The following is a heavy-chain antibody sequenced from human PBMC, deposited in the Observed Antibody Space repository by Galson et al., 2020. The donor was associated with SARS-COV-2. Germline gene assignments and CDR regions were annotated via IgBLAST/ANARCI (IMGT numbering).Heavy chain of an antibody. J-gene: IGHJ5*02. Sequence: ASVKVSCKVSGYTLTELSMHWVRQAPGKGLEWMGGFDPEDGETIYAQKFQGRVTMTEDTSTDTAYMELSSLRSEDTAVYYCATGPGIAVAGTDTKWFDPWGQGTLVTVSS. D-gene: IGHD6-19*01. V-gene: IGHV1-24*01. CDR1: GYTLTELS. CDR3: ATGPGIAVAGTDTKWFDP. CDR2: FDPEDGET.